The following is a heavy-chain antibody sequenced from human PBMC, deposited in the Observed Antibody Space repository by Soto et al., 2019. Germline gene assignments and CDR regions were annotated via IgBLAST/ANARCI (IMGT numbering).Heavy chain of an antibody. Sequence: QVQLQESGPGLVKPSETLSLTCTVSGGSISSYYWSWIRQPPGKGLEWIGYIYYSGSTNSNPSLKSRVTISVGPSKNQFSLKLSSVTAADTAVYYCAREGGPSGFDYWGQGTLVTVSS. J-gene: IGHJ4*02. V-gene: IGHV4-59*01. CDR3: AREGGPSGFDY. CDR2: IYYSGST. CDR1: GGSISSYY. D-gene: IGHD3-16*01.